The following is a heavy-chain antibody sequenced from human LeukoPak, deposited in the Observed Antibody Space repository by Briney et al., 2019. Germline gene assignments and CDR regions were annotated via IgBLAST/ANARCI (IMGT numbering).Heavy chain of an antibody. J-gene: IGHJ6*02. Sequence: SETLSLTCAVYGGSFSGYYWSWIRQPPGKGLEWIGEINHSGSTNYNPSLKSRVTISVDTSKNQFPLKLSSVTAADTAVYYCARGGITMVRGVIITSLDVWGQGTTVTVSS. V-gene: IGHV4-34*01. CDR2: INHSGST. CDR3: ARGGITMVRGVIITSLDV. CDR1: GGSFSGYY. D-gene: IGHD3-10*01.